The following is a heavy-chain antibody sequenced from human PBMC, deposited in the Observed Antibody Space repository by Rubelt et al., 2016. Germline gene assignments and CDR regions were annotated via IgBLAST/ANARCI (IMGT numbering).Heavy chain of an antibody. V-gene: IGHV3-11*05. CDR1: GFIFSDYY. CDR3: ARPTREPTD. Sequence: EQLVESGGGLVKPGGSLRLSCVASGFIFSDYYMTWFRQAPGKGLECVAYIGTSDTKYTDSVRGRFTISRDNAKNSLYLQMNNLRANDTAIYYCARPTREPTDWGQGTLVTVSS. J-gene: IGHJ4*02. CDR2: IGTSDT. D-gene: IGHD1-14*01.